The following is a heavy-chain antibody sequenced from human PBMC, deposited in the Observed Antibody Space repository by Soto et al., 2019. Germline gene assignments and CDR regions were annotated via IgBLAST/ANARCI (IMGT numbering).Heavy chain of an antibody. V-gene: IGHV3-15*01. CDR1: GFTFSNAW. CDR3: TTNHVVLMVYAESFDY. CDR2: IKSKTDGGTT. Sequence: EVQLVESGGGLVKPGGSLRLSCAASGFTFSNAWMSWVRQAPGKGLEWVGGIKSKTDGGTTDYAAPVKGRFTISRDDSKNTLYLQMNSLKTEDTAVYYCTTNHVVLMVYAESFDYWGQGTLVTVSS. J-gene: IGHJ4*02. D-gene: IGHD2-8*01.